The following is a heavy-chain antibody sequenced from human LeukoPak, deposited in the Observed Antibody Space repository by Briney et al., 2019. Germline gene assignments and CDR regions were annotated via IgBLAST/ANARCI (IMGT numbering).Heavy chain of an antibody. CDR1: GFTFDDYA. V-gene: IGHV3-9*01. J-gene: IGHJ4*02. D-gene: IGHD2-8*01. CDR3: AMGNGRVISPPVGY. Sequence: PGRSLRLSCAASGFTFDDYAMHWVRQAPGKGLEWVSCISWNSGSIGYADSVKGRFTISRDNAKNSLYLQMNSLRAEDTALYYCAMGNGRVISPPVGYWGRGTLFTSSS. CDR2: ISWNSGSI.